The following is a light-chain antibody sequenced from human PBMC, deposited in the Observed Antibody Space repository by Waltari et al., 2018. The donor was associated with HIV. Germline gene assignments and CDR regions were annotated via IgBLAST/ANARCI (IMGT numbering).Light chain of an antibody. CDR1: HSDIVGHTS. Sequence: QYALTQPASVSGSPGQSITISCTGTHSDIVGHTSFAWYQHHPGKAPQLIIYDVSNRPSGVSNPFSGSKSGNTASLTISGLQAEDEADYYCKSSTSISTPCVVGSGTKVTVL. V-gene: IGLV2-14*03. CDR3: KSSTSISTPCV. CDR2: DVS. J-gene: IGLJ1*01.